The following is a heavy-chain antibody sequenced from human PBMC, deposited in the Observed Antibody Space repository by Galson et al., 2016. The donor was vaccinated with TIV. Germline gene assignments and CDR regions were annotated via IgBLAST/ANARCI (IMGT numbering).Heavy chain of an antibody. CDR3: AKRINYGGDAFEN. Sequence: SLRLSCAASGFTFDFYAMSWVRQAPGQGLEWVSGISGSGGITYFADSVKGRFTISRDNSKNTLYLQLNSLRAEDTAVYYCAKRINYGGDAFENWGQGTMVTVSS. CDR1: GFTFDFYA. CDR2: ISGSGGIT. J-gene: IGHJ3*02. V-gene: IGHV3-23*01. D-gene: IGHD4-23*01.